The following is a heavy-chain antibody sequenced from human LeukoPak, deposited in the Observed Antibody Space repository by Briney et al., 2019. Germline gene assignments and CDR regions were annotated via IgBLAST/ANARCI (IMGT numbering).Heavy chain of an antibody. CDR2: IIPIFGTA. D-gene: IGHD6-13*01. J-gene: IGHJ6*02. CDR1: GGTFSSYA. CDR3: AQASSSSWYDYYYYGMDV. Sequence: SVKVSCKASGGTFSSYAISWVRQAPGQGLEWMGGIIPIFGTANYAQKFQGRVTITADESTSTAYMELSSLRSEDTAVYYCAQASSSSWYDYYYYGMDVWGQGTTVTVSS. V-gene: IGHV1-69*13.